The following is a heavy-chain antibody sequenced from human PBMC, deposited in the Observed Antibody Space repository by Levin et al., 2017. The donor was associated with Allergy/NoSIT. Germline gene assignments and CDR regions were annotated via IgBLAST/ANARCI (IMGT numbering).Heavy chain of an antibody. D-gene: IGHD6-19*01. CDR1: GFTFNSYA. CDR3: ARSPGIAVAGTWTSYSGNFDY. Sequence: TGGSLRLSCAASGFTFNSYAMHWVRQAPGKGLEYVSAISSKGDSTYYANSVKGRFIISRDNSKNTLYLQMGRLRAEDMAVYYCARSPGIAVAGTWTSYSGNFDYWGQGTLVTVSS. CDR2: ISSKGDST. J-gene: IGHJ4*02. V-gene: IGHV3-64*01.